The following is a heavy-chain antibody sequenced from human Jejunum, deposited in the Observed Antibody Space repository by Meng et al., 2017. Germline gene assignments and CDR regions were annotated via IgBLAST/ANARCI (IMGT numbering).Heavy chain of an antibody. CDR1: GFIFSSSV. V-gene: IGHV3-23*01. CDR3: AKFGYNQGHYDGMDV. J-gene: IGHJ6*02. D-gene: IGHD5-12*01. Sequence: GESLKISCPTSGFIFSSSVMTWVRQAPGKGLAWVSHISGSGGSPYYADSVKGRCTTSIDNSKNTLYLQMNSLRDEDTAVYYCAKFGYNQGHYDGMDVWGQGTTVTVSS. CDR2: ISGSGGSP.